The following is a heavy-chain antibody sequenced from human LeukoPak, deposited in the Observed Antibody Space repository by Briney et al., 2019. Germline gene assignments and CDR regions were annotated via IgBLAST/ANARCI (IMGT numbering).Heavy chain of an antibody. D-gene: IGHD3-10*01. CDR1: GFTFDDYA. J-gene: IGHJ4*02. CDR3: ARANPYGADY. Sequence: GRSLRLSCAASGFTFDDYAMHWVRQAPGKGLEWVSGISWNSGSIGYADSVKGRFTISRDNAKNSLYLQMNSLRAEDTAVYYCARANPYGADYWGQGTLVTVSS. V-gene: IGHV3-9*01. CDR2: ISWNSGSI.